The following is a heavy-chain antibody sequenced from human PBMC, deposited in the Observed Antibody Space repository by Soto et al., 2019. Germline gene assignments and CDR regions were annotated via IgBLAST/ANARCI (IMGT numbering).Heavy chain of an antibody. J-gene: IGHJ1*01. V-gene: IGHV3-74*01. D-gene: IGHD3-10*01. Sequence: EVQLEESGGGLVQPGGSLRLSCAASGFTFSSYWMHWVRQAPGKGLVWVSRINSDGTTTTYADSVKGRFTISRDNAKNTLYLQMNSQGAEDTAVYYCARARPGGYDSGWGDFQHWGQGTLVTVSS. CDR2: INSDGTTT. CDR3: ARARPGGYDSGWGDFQH. CDR1: GFTFSSYW.